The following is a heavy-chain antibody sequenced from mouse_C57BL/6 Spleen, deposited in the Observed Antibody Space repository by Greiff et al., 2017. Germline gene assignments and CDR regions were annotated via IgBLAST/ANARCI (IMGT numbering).Heavy chain of an antibody. J-gene: IGHJ2*01. Sequence: QVQLKESGAELVRPGASVTLSCKASGYTFTDYEMHWVKQTPVHGLEWIGAIDPETGGTAYNQKFKGKAILTADKSSSTAYMELRSLTSEDSAVYYCSYCTGSSLDDWGQGTTLTVSS. D-gene: IGHD1-1*01. CDR1: GYTFTDYE. CDR3: SYCTGSSLDD. V-gene: IGHV1-15*01. CDR2: IDPETGGT.